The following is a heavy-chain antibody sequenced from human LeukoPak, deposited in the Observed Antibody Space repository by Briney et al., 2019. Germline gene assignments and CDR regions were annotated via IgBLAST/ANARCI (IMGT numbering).Heavy chain of an antibody. Sequence: GGSLRLSCAASGFTFSGYWMHWVRQAPGKGLEWVSSINSISTYIYYADSLRGRFTISRDNADNSLYLQMNSLRAEDTAVYYCARDIAGTGAIDAFDLWGQGTMVTVSS. CDR1: GFTFSGYW. CDR2: INSISTYI. J-gene: IGHJ3*01. D-gene: IGHD1-1*01. CDR3: ARDIAGTGAIDAFDL. V-gene: IGHV3-21*01.